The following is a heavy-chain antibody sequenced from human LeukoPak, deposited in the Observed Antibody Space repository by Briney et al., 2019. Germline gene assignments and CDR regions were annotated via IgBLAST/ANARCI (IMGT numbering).Heavy chain of an antibody. V-gene: IGHV3-53*01. CDR2: LHSDGDT. D-gene: IGHD1-14*01. CDR3: TRGVEPLAANTLAY. CDR1: GFTFITND. J-gene: IGHJ4*02. Sequence: PGGSLRLSCAASGFTFITNDVTWVRQAPGKGLEWVSVLHSDGDTKYADSVQGRFTISRDNSKNTLYLEMNSLSPDDTAVYYCTRGVEPLAANTLAYWGQGTLVTVSS.